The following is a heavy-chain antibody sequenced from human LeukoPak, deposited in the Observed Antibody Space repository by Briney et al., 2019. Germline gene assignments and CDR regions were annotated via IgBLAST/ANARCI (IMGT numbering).Heavy chain of an antibody. CDR1: GASISSSSYY. V-gene: IGHV4-39*01. Sequence: PSETLSLTCEVSGASISSSSYYWGWVRQPPGKGLEWIGSRNTYYNPSLKSRVTISVDTSKQQFSLRLSSVTAADTAVYYCARQRLRLRLDAFDYWGQGTLVTVSS. J-gene: IGHJ4*02. CDR3: ARQRLRLRLDAFDY. CDR2: RNT. D-gene: IGHD5-12*01.